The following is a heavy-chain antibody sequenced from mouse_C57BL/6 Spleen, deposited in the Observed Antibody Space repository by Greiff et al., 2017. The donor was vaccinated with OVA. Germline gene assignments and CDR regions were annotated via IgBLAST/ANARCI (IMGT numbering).Heavy chain of an antibody. CDR3: ARWDYDSSYVGY. V-gene: IGHV1-78*01. D-gene: IGHD1-1*01. J-gene: IGHJ2*01. Sequence: VQLQQSDAELVKPGASVMISCKVSGYTFTDHTIHWMKQRPEQGLDWIGYIYPRDGSTKYNEKFKGTATLTADKSSSTAYMQLNSLASEDSAVYFCARWDYDSSYVGYWGQGTTLTVSS. CDR1: GYTFTDHT. CDR2: IYPRDGST.